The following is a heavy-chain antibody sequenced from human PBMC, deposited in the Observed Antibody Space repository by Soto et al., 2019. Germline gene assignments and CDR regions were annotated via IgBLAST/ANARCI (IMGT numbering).Heavy chain of an antibody. V-gene: IGHV4-59*08. Sequence: PSETLSLTCTVSGGSISSYYWSWIRQPPGKGLEWIGYIYYSGSTNYNPSLKSRVTISVDTSKNQFSLKLSSVTAADTAVYYCARHLEGIEQLAYWGQGTLVTVSS. CDR3: ARHLEGIEQLAY. J-gene: IGHJ4*02. D-gene: IGHD1-1*01. CDR2: IYYSGST. CDR1: GGSISSYY.